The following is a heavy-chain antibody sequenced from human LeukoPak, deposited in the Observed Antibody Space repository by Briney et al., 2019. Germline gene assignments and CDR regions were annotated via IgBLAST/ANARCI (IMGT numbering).Heavy chain of an antibody. CDR2: IYSGGST. Sequence: PGGSLRLSCAASGFTVSSNYMSWVRQSPGKGLEWLSVIYSGGSTYYADPVKGRFNIYRDHCKNTLYLQLNSLRAEDTAVYYCARNRDYGQAGYFDYWGQGTLVTVSS. V-gene: IGHV3-66*01. J-gene: IGHJ4*02. CDR1: GFTVSSNY. CDR3: ARNRDYGQAGYFDY. D-gene: IGHD4/OR15-4a*01.